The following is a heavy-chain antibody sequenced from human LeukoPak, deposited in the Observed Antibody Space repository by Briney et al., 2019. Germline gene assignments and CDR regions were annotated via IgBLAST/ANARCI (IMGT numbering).Heavy chain of an antibody. J-gene: IGHJ3*02. CDR1: GFPFRDYY. Sequence: GGSLRLSCAASGFPFRDYYMTWIRQAPGKGLEWISYISRSGDTLYYADSVEGRFTISRDNAKNSLFLQMNSLRADDTAVYYCARDAEPIDSRDAFDIWGQGTMVTVSS. CDR3: ARDAEPIDSRDAFDI. CDR2: ISRSGDTL. V-gene: IGHV3-11*01. D-gene: IGHD1-14*01.